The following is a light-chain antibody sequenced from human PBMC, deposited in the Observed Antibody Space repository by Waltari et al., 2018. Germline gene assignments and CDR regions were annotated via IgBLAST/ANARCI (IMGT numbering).Light chain of an antibody. J-gene: IGKJ2*01. CDR2: WAS. Sequence: DVVMIQSPDSLTVSLGERATIHSKSSQPILHTSNNEISLTWYQQKPGQPPRLLIYWASSRASGVPDRFSGSGSGTDFTLTISSLQAEDVAVYYCQQYYTTPYTFGQGTKLEIK. CDR3: QQYYTTPYT. V-gene: IGKV4-1*01. CDR1: QPILHTSNNEIS.